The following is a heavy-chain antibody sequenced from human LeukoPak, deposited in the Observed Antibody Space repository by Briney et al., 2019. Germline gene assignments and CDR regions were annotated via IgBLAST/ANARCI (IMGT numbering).Heavy chain of an antibody. J-gene: IGHJ4*02. CDR3: ARVTYYYGSGSYYKTAPFGY. CDR2: IYYSGST. D-gene: IGHD3-10*01. V-gene: IGHV4-59*12. CDR1: GGSIRSYY. Sequence: SETLSLTCTVSGGSIRSYYWSWIRQPPGKGLEWIGYIYYSGSTNYNPSLKSRVTISVDTSKNQFSLKLSSVTAADTAVYYCARVTYYYGSGSYYKTAPFGYWGQGTLVTVSS.